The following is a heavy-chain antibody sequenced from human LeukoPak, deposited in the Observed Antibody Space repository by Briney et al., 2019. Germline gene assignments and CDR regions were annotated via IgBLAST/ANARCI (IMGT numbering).Heavy chain of an antibody. D-gene: IGHD3-22*01. Sequence: PGGSLRLSCAASGFTFSAFDTHWVRQVTGKRLEWVSGIDTAGATYYPGSVKGRFTISRDNAKNSLFLQMNSLRVEDTAVYYCARDLEDSSPFGAFDMWGQGTMVTVSS. CDR2: IDTAGAT. V-gene: IGHV3-13*01. CDR3: ARDLEDSSPFGAFDM. J-gene: IGHJ3*02. CDR1: GFTFSAFD.